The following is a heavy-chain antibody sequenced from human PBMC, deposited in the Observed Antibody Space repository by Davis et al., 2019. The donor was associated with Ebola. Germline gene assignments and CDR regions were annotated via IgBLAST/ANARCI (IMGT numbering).Heavy chain of an antibody. Sequence: AASVKVSCKGSGYSFSDYYIHWVQGAPGKGLEWVGLVDPKGGKTVYAEKFQDRVTIAADRSTDTVYMELSSLRFEDTAVYYCTTLDILTAYVPYAMDVWGQGTTVNVS. D-gene: IGHD3-9*01. CDR3: TTLDILTAYVPYAMDV. CDR1: GYSFSDYY. V-gene: IGHV1-69-2*01. J-gene: IGHJ6*02. CDR2: VDPKGGKT.